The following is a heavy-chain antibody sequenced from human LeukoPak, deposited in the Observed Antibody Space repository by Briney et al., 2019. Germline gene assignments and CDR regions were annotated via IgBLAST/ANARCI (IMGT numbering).Heavy chain of an antibody. J-gene: IGHJ4*02. CDR1: GFTFSSYG. CDR3: AKEMGATNYFEY. Sequence: GGSLRLSCAASGFTFSSYGMHWVRQAPGKGLEWVAVISYDGSNKYYADSVKGRFTISRDNSKNTLYLQMSSLRAEDTAVYYCAKEMGATNYFEYWGQGTLVTVSS. CDR2: ISYDGSNK. D-gene: IGHD1-26*01. V-gene: IGHV3-30*18.